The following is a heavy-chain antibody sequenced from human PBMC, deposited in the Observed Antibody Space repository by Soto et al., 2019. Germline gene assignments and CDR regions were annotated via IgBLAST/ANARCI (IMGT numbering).Heavy chain of an antibody. CDR2: IYYSGST. V-gene: IGHV4-39*01. J-gene: IGHJ4*02. D-gene: IGHD6-13*01. Sequence: SETLSLTCTVSGGSISSSSYCWGWIRQPPGKGLEWIGSIYYSGSTYYNPSLKSRVTISVDTSKNQFSLKLSSVTAADTAVYYCARLASRAAVPNYFDYWGQGTLVTVSS. CDR1: GGSISSSSYC. CDR3: ARLASRAAVPNYFDY.